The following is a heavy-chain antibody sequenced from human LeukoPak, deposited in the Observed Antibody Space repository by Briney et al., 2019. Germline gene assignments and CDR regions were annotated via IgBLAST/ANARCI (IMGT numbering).Heavy chain of an antibody. CDR1: GFTFSSYG. Sequence: GGSLRLSCAASGFTFSSYGIHWVRQAPGKGLEWVAVISYDGSNKYYADSVKGRFTISRDNSKNTLYLQMNSLRAEDTAVYYCAKDGYYYDSSGYYIDYWGQGTLVTVSS. D-gene: IGHD3-22*01. J-gene: IGHJ4*02. CDR3: AKDGYYYDSSGYYIDY. V-gene: IGHV3-30*18. CDR2: ISYDGSNK.